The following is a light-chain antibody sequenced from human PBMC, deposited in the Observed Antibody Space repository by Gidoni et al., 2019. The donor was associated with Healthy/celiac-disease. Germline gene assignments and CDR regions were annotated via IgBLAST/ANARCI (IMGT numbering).Light chain of an antibody. V-gene: IGLV2-14*01. CDR2: EVS. CDR1: SSDGGGYHY. CDR3: SSYTSSSTPVV. J-gene: IGLJ2*01. Sequence: SALTQPASVSGSPGQDITISVTGTSSDGGGYHYDSCYPQHPGKPPKLMIYEVSNRPSGVSNRFSGSKSGNTASLTISGLQAEDEAVYYCSSYTSSSTPVVFGGGTKLTVL.